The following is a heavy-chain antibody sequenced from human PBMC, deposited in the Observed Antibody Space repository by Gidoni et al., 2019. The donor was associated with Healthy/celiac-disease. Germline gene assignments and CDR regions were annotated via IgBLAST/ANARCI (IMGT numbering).Heavy chain of an antibody. CDR3: AKATRHSLFIYHPDFDY. D-gene: IGHD2-2*02. CDR2: ISGSGGST. CDR1: GFTFSSYA. V-gene: IGHV3-23*01. J-gene: IGHJ4*02. Sequence: EVQLLESGGGLVQPGGSLRLSCAASGFTFSSYAMSWVRQAPVKGLEWVSAISGSGGSTYYADSVKGRFTISRDNSKNTLYLQMNSLRAEDTAVYYCAKATRHSLFIYHPDFDYWGQGTLVTVSS.